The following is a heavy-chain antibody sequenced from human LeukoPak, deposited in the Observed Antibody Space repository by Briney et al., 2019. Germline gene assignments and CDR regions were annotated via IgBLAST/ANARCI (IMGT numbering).Heavy chain of an antibody. CDR1: GASISSYY. J-gene: IGHJ6*02. V-gene: IGHV4-59*08. CDR2: IYYSGST. Sequence: SETLSLTCTVSGASISSYYWSWIRQPPGKGLEWIGYIYYSGSTNYNPSLKSRVTISVDTSKNQFSLKLNSVTAADTAVYYCARHSCSSSSCYYHYGMDVWGQGTTVTVSS. D-gene: IGHD2-2*01. CDR3: ARHSCSSSSCYYHYGMDV.